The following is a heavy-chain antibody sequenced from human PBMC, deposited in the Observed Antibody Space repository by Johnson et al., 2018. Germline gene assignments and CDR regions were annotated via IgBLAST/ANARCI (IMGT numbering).Heavy chain of an antibody. V-gene: IGHV3-72*01. CDR3: ARERYEFWTYYMDV. CDR1: GFTFSYHY. CDR2: SSNQANSFTT. D-gene: IGHD3-3*01. J-gene: IGHJ6*03. Sequence: VQLVQSGGGLVQPGGSLILSCAASGFTFSYHYMDWVRQAPGKGLEWVGRSSNQANSFTTYYAASVKGRFTISRDASDNLVYLQLKSLKTEDTAVYYCARERYEFWTYYMDVWGKGTTVTVSS.